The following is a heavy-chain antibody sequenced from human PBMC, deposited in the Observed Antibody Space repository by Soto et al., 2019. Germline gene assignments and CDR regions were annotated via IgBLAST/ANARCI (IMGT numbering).Heavy chain of an antibody. J-gene: IGHJ6*02. CDR2: ISYDGSNK. CDR3: ARARLLWFGEYMGYGMDV. Sequence: AGSLRLSCAASGFTFSSYAMHWVRQAPGKGLEWVTVISYDGSNKYYADSVKGRFTISRDKSKNTLYLQMNSLRAEDTAVYYCARARLLWFGEYMGYGMDVWGQGTTVTVSS. V-gene: IGHV3-30-3*01. D-gene: IGHD3-10*01. CDR1: GFTFSSYA.